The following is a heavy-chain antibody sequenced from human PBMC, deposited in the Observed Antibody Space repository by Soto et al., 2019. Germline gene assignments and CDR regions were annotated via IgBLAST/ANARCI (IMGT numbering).Heavy chain of an antibody. J-gene: IGHJ3*02. Sequence: ASVKVSCKASGYTFTDYAMHWVRQAPGQRLEWMGWINTGNGNTKYSQKFQGRVTITRDTSASTAYMELSSLRSEDTAIYYCARSAYYYDKRGSGLGAFDIWGQGTMVTVSS. CDR2: INTGNGNT. CDR1: GYTFTDYA. CDR3: ARSAYYYDKRGSGLGAFDI. V-gene: IGHV1-3*04. D-gene: IGHD3-22*01.